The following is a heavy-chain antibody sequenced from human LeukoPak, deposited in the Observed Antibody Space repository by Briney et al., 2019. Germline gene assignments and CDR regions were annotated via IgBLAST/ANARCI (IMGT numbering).Heavy chain of an antibody. Sequence: PGGSLRLSCAASGFTFSSYAMSWVRQAPGKGLEWVSAISGSGGSTYNADSVKGRFTISRGNSKNTLYLELNSLRVEDTATFYCAKGQELDDGVFDSWGQGTMVTVSS. CDR3: AKGQELDDGVFDS. D-gene: IGHD1-1*01. V-gene: IGHV3-23*01. J-gene: IGHJ4*02. CDR2: ISGSGGST. CDR1: GFTFSSYA.